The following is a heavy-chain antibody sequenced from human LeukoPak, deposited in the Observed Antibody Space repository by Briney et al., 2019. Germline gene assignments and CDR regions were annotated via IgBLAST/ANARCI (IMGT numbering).Heavy chain of an antibody. CDR2: INPDGSTT. CDR1: GFTFSRYW. Sequence: GGSLRLSCAASGFTFSRYWIYWVRQAPGKGLEWVSRINPDGSTTTHADSVKGRFTISRDNAKNTLYLQMNSLRAEDTAMYYCARVLSGSWDWFDPWGQGTLVTVSS. D-gene: IGHD3-22*01. J-gene: IGHJ5*02. CDR3: ARVLSGSWDWFDP. V-gene: IGHV3-74*01.